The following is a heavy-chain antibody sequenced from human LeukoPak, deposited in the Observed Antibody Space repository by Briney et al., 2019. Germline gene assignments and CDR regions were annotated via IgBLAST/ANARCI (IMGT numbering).Heavy chain of an antibody. V-gene: IGHV3-21*01. D-gene: IGHD3-3*02. CDR2: ISSSSSYI. CDR1: GFTFSSYW. J-gene: IGHJ4*02. Sequence: GGSLRLSCAASGFTFSSYWMNWVRQAPGKGLEWVSSISSSSSYIYYADSVKGRFTISRDNAKNSLYLQMNSLRAEDTAVYYCARIIRAGLDYWGQGTLVTVSS. CDR3: ARIIRAGLDY.